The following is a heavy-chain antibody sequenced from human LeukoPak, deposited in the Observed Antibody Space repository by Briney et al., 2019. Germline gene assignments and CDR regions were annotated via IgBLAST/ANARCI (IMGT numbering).Heavy chain of an antibody. Sequence: PGGSLRLSCAASGFTFSSYSMNWVRQAPGKGLEWVSSISSSSSYIYYADSVKGRFTISRDNAKNSLYLQMNSLRAEDTAVYYCPTESISSIEAAGTGEGLKYYYYGMDVWGQGTTVPVSS. V-gene: IGHV3-21*04. CDR3: PTESISSIEAAGTGEGLKYYYYGMDV. CDR2: ISSSSSYI. CDR1: GFTFSSYS. D-gene: IGHD6-13*01. J-gene: IGHJ6*02.